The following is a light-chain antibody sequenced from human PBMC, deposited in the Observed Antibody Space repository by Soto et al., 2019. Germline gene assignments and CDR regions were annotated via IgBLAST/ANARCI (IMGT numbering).Light chain of an antibody. J-gene: IGKJ5*01. CDR3: QQSYSTPIT. CDR1: QSISSY. V-gene: IGKV1-39*01. CDR2: AAS. Sequence: DIQMTQSPSSLSASVGDRVTITCRASQSISSYLNWYQQKPGKAPKVLIYAASNLQSGVPSRFSGSGSGTDFTLTISSLRPEDFATYYCQQSYSTPITFGQGTRLEIK.